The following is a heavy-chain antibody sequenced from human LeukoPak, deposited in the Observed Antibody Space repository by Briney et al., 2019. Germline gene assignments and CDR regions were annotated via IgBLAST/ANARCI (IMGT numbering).Heavy chain of an antibody. Sequence: SETLSLTCTVSGGSISNYYWIWIRQPPGKGLEWIGYIYYSGSTNYNPSLKSRVTISVDTSKNQFSLKLTSVTAADTAVYYCARQIGRGLWAFDYWGQGTPVTVSS. J-gene: IGHJ4*02. V-gene: IGHV4-59*08. CDR2: IYYSGST. CDR1: GGSISNYY. D-gene: IGHD2-21*01. CDR3: ARQIGRGLWAFDY.